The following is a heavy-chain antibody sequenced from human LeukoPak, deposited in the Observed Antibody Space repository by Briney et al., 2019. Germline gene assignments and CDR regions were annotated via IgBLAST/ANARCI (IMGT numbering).Heavy chain of an antibody. CDR1: GFTFSSYW. CDR3: ARGGIQLWFYYYYYMDV. V-gene: IGHV3-74*01. CDR2: INTDGSGT. D-gene: IGHD5-18*01. J-gene: IGHJ6*03. Sequence: GGSLRLSCAASGFTFSSYWMHWVRQAPGKGLVWVSRINTDGSGTSYADSVKGRFTISRDNAKNTLYLQMNSLRAEDTAVYYCARGGIQLWFYYYYYMDVWGKGTTVTVSS.